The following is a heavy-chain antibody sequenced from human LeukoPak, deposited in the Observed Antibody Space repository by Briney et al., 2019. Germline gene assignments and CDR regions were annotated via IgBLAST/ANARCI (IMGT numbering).Heavy chain of an antibody. V-gene: IGHV3-23*01. D-gene: IGHD5-12*01. CDR3: AKDEGYDPIYYLES. CDR2: LDAGGGNT. Sequence: GGSLKLSCAASGFTFYTYAMTWVRQAPGKGLEWVSALDAGGGNTYYADSVKGRFTISRDNSKHMVYLQMNSLSAEDTAVYYCAKDEGYDPIYYLESWGQGTLVTVSS. J-gene: IGHJ4*02. CDR1: GFTFYTYA.